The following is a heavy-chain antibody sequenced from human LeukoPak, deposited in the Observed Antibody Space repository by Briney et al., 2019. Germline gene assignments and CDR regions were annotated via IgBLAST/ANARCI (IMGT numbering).Heavy chain of an antibody. J-gene: IGHJ4*02. CDR1: GGPISSSSYY. V-gene: IGHV4-39*01. CDR2: IYYSGSP. Sequence: PSETLSLTCTVSGGPISSSSYYWGWIRQPPGKGLEWIGSIYYSGSPYYNPSLKSRVTISVDTSKNQFSLKLSSVTAADTAVYYCARSLYYYDSSGYYYYFDYWGQGTLVTVSS. D-gene: IGHD3-22*01. CDR3: ARSLYYYDSSGYYYYFDY.